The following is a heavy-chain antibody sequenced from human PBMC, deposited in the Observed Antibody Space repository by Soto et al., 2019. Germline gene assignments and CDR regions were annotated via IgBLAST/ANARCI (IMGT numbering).Heavy chain of an antibody. V-gene: IGHV3-23*01. J-gene: IGHJ4*02. CDR3: AKDCRTWATAMSFDF. Sequence: EVPLLESGGGLVQPGGSLRLSCAASGFTFSNYAMSWVRQAPGKGLEWVSAISSTGGSTWYADSVRGRFTMSRDSAKNTLYLQMNNLGAEDTALYYCAKDCRTWATAMSFDFGGQGTPVTVSS. D-gene: IGHD5-18*01. CDR2: ISSTGGST. CDR1: GFTFSNYA.